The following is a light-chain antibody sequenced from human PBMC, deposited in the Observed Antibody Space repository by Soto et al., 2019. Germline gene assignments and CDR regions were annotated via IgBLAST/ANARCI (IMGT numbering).Light chain of an antibody. V-gene: IGKV3-20*01. CDR2: GAS. CDR3: HQYGSSPLPGGSPLP. Sequence: ENVLTQSPGTLSLSPGERATLSCRASQSVSGNYLAWYQHKPGQALRLLIYGASSRATGIADRFSGSGSGTDCTLTISSLEPEDFAVYYCHQYGSSPLPGGSPLPFGGGTKVEIK. CDR1: QSVSGNY. J-gene: IGKJ4*01.